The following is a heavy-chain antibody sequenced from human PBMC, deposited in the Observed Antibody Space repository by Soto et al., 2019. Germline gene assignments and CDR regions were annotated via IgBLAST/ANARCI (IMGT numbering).Heavy chain of an antibody. CDR1: GGSISSGGYY. J-gene: IGHJ4*02. CDR2: IYYSGNT. D-gene: IGHD3-22*01. V-gene: IGHV4-31*01. Sequence: QVQLQESGPGLVKPSQTLSLTCTVSGGSISSGGYYWSWIRQHPGKGLEWIGYIYYSGNTYYNPSLKSLVTISEATSKNLFSLKLSSVTAADTALYYCARATYYYDSSGYADRVLDYWGQGTLVTVSS. CDR3: ARATYYYDSSGYADRVLDY.